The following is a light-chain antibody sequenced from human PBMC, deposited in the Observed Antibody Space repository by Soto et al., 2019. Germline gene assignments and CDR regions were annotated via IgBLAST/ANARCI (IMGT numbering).Light chain of an antibody. CDR1: QSVSSY. Sequence: EIVLTQSPATLSLSPGERATLSCRASQSVSSYLAWYQQKPGHAPRLLIYGASSRAPGIPARFGGSGSGTDFTLTISRLEPEDFAVYYCPQYGSSRWTFAQGTTV. J-gene: IGKJ1*01. V-gene: IGKV3-20*01. CDR3: PQYGSSRWT. CDR2: GAS.